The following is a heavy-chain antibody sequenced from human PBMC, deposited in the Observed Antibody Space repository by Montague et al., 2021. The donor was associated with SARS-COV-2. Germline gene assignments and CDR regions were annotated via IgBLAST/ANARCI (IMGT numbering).Heavy chain of an antibody. CDR1: GFTFSSYS. D-gene: IGHD3-22*01. CDR3: ARDLQSSAHIRYDSIAYGFNLISGLIDY. Sequence: SLRLSCAASGFTFSSYSMNWVRQAPGKGLEWVSSNGSSSSYIYYADSVKGRFTISRDNAKNSLYLQMNSLRAEDTAVYYCARDLQSSAHIRYDSIAYGFNLISGLIDYRGQGTLVTVSS. CDR2: NGSSSSYI. V-gene: IGHV3-21*01. J-gene: IGHJ4*02.